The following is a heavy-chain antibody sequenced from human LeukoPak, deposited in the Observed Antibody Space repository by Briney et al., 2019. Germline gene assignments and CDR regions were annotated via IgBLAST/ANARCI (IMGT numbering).Heavy chain of an antibody. CDR3: ARYRYEAAAALGPAFDI. D-gene: IGHD6-13*01. CDR1: ADSIGSFY. CDR2: ISYSGDT. V-gene: IGHV4-59*08. J-gene: IGHJ3*02. Sequence: PSETLSLTCSVSADSIGSFYWSWLRQPPGKQLEWIGHISYSGDTNYTPSLKSRVTISVDTSKNQFSLKLSSVTAADTAVYYCARYRYEAAAALGPAFDIWGQGTMVTVSS.